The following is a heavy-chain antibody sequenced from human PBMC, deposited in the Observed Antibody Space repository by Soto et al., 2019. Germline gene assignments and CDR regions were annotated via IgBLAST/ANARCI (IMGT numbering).Heavy chain of an antibody. V-gene: IGHV3-21*02. CDR1: GFTFSDYN. CDR2: ISTGSRHI. CDR3: SRSPEVGVRGGY. J-gene: IGHJ4*02. D-gene: IGHD3-3*01. Sequence: EVQLVESGGGLVKPGESLRLSCAGSGFTFSDYNINWVRQAPGKGLEWVSSISTGSRHIYQPVSMKGRFTISRDDAKDSVDLQMNSLRAEDTAVYYCSRSPEVGVRGGYWGQGTLVTVSS.